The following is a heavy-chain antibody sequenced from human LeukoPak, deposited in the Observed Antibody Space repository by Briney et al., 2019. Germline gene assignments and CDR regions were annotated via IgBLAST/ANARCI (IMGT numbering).Heavy chain of an antibody. V-gene: IGHV1-58*02. J-gene: IGHJ3*02. CDR1: GFTFTSSA. Sequence: GASVKVSCKASGFTFTSSAMQWVRQARGQRLEWIGWIVVGSGNTNCAQKFQERVTITRDMSTSTAYMELSSLRSEDTAVYYCAADMIADDAFDIWGQGTMVTVSS. CDR3: AADMIADDAFDI. D-gene: IGHD3-22*01. CDR2: IVVGSGNT.